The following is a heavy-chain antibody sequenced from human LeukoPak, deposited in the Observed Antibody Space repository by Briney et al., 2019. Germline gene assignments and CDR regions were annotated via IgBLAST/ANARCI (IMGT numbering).Heavy chain of an antibody. CDR1: AYTFTSYN. J-gene: IGHJ5*02. Sequence: ASVKVSCKASAYTFTSYNINWVGQATGQGLEWMGWMNPNSGNTGYAQKFQGRVTMTRKTYIKKDYMEMSKQTAKETAVYYCARYGSGSYYDRVWFDPWGQGTLVTVSS. CDR3: ARYGSGSYYDRVWFDP. D-gene: IGHD3-10*01. CDR2: MNPNSGNT. V-gene: IGHV1-8*01.